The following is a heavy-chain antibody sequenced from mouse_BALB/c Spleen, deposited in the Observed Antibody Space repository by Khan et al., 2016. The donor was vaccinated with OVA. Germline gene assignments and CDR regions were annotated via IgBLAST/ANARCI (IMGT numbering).Heavy chain of an antibody. CDR2: INPTSGYT. Sequence: QVQLQQSGAELAKPGASVKMSCKASGYPFTTYWMHWVKQRPGQGLEWIGYINPTSGYTDYNERFKDKATLSADKSSITAYIPLSSLTSEDSAVDYCTRDRIDYWGQGTTLTVSS. CDR3: TRDRIDY. CDR1: GYPFTTYW. V-gene: IGHV1-7*01. J-gene: IGHJ2*01.